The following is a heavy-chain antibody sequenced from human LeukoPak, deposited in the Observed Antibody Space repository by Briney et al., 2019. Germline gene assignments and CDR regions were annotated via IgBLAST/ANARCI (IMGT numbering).Heavy chain of an antibody. D-gene: IGHD1-26*01. V-gene: IGHV4-39*01. CDR3: ARRAKYRWEQWFY. Sequence: SETLSLTCTVSGASISSSSYYWGWIRQPPGKGLEWIGRIYYSGNTSYNPSLKSRATISVDTSKNQCSLKLSSVTAADTAVYYCARRAKYRWEQWFYWGQGTLVTVSS. J-gene: IGHJ4*02. CDR2: IYYSGNT. CDR1: GASISSSSYY.